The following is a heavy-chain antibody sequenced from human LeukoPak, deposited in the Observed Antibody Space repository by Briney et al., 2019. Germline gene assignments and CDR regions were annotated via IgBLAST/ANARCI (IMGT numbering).Heavy chain of an antibody. J-gene: IGHJ4*02. V-gene: IGHV3-30*18. Sequence: PGGSLRLSCAASGFTLSSYGMHWVRQAPGKGLEWVAVISYDGSNKYYADSVKGRFTISRDNSKNTLYLQMNSLRAEDTAVYYCAKDRSMDYWGQGTLVTVSS. D-gene: IGHD2-21*01. CDR3: AKDRSMDY. CDR2: ISYDGSNK. CDR1: GFTLSSYG.